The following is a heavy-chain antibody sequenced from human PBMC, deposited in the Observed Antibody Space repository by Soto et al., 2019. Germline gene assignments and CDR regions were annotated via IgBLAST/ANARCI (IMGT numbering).Heavy chain of an antibody. D-gene: IGHD2-8*02. CDR2: INHSGST. Sequence: TSETLSLTCAVSGGSISSGCYSWIWIRQPPGTGLEWIGEINHSGSTNYNPSLKSRVTISVDTSKNQFSLKLTSVTAADTAVYYCARDKITGLFDYWGQGTLVTVSS. J-gene: IGHJ4*02. V-gene: IGHV4-39*07. CDR1: GGSISSGCYS. CDR3: ARDKITGLFDY.